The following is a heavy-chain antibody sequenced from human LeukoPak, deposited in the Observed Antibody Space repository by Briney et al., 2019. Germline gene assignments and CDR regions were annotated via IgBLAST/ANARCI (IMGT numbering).Heavy chain of an antibody. CDR2: IYTSGST. CDR1: GGSISSGSYY. V-gene: IGHV4-61*02. J-gene: IGHJ5*02. D-gene: IGHD3-3*01. Sequence: PSETLSLTCTVSGGSISSGSYYWSWIRQPAGKGLEWIGRIYTSGSTNYNPSLKSRVTISVGTSKNQFSLKLSSVTAADTAVYYCARGPLVLEGWFDPWGQGTLVTVSS. CDR3: ARGPLVLEGWFDP.